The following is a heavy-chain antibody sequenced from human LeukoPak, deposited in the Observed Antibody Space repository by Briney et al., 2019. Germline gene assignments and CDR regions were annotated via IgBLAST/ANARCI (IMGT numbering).Heavy chain of an antibody. CDR3: ARAGRYGSGSYYNVY. Sequence: ASVKVSCKASGYTFTSYDINWVRQATGQGLEWMGWMNPNSGNTGYAQKFQGRVTMTRNTSISTAYMELSSLRSGDTAVCYCARAGRYGSGSYYNVYWGQGTLVTVSS. V-gene: IGHV1-8*01. CDR1: GYTFTSYD. J-gene: IGHJ4*02. CDR2: MNPNSGNT. D-gene: IGHD3-10*01.